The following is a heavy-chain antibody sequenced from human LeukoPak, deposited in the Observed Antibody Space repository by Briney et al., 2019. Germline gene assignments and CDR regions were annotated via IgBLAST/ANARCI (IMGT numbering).Heavy chain of an antibody. V-gene: IGHV3-48*03. CDR3: AKDVPTAYFDY. Sequence: PGGFLRLSCAVSGLTFSNLKMNWVRQAPGKGLEWVSYISAGGRTTFYADSVTGRFTISRDNAKNSLYLQMNSLRAEDTAVYYCAKDVPTAYFDYWGQGTLVTVSS. D-gene: IGHD2-2*01. J-gene: IGHJ4*02. CDR1: GLTFSNLK. CDR2: ISAGGRTT.